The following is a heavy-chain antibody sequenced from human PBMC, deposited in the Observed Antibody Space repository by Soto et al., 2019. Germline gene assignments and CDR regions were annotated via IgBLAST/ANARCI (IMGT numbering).Heavy chain of an antibody. Sequence: GGSLRLSCAASGFSFSDHYMDWVRQAPGKGLEWVGRTRNKANSDTTEYAASVKGRFTISRDDSKNSLYLQMNSLKTEDTAVSYCASYSSSSIYFQPWGQGTLVTVSS. CDR2: TRNKANSDTT. CDR1: GFSFSDHY. CDR3: ASYSSSSIYFQP. J-gene: IGHJ1*01. V-gene: IGHV3-72*01. D-gene: IGHD6-6*01.